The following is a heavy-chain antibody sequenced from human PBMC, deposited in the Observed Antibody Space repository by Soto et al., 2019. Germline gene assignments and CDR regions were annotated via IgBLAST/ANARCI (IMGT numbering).Heavy chain of an antibody. J-gene: IGHJ6*02. CDR3: ARDRGAVARTRYYYGMDV. CDR2: IWYDGTNK. CDR1: GFTFSSYG. Sequence: QVQLVESGGGVVQPGRSLRLSCAASGFTFSSYGMHWVRQAPGKGLEWVAVIWYDGTNKYYADSVKGRFTISRDNSKNTLYLQMNRLSAEYTAVYYCARDRGAVARTRYYYGMDVWGQGTTVTVSS. D-gene: IGHD6-19*01. V-gene: IGHV3-33*01.